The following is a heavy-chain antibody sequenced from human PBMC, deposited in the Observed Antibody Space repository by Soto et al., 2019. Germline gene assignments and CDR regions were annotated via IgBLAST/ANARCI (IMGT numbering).Heavy chain of an antibody. CDR1: GFTVSSNY. J-gene: IGHJ4*02. CDR2: INSDGSST. D-gene: IGHD6-13*01. V-gene: IGHV3-74*01. Sequence: GSLSLSCAASGFTVSSNYMSWVRQAPGKGLVWVSRINSDGSSTSYADSVKGRFTVSRDNAKNTLYMQMNSLRAEDTAVYYCARVAAAGTNWGQGTLVTVSS. CDR3: ARVAAAGTN.